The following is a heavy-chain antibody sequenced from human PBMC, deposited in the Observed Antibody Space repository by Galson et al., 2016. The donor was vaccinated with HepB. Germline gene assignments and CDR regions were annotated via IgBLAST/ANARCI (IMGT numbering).Heavy chain of an antibody. CDR2: VSYDGSNK. CDR1: GFTFRSYA. CDR3: AKGPSGYVALDI. V-gene: IGHV3-30*18. D-gene: IGHD5-12*01. J-gene: IGHJ3*02. Sequence: SLRLSCAASGFTFRSYAMSWVRQVPGKGLEWVAFVSYDGSNKYYADSVKGRFSISRDNSKNTLYLQMSNLRAEDTSVYYCAKGPSGYVALDIWGQGTMVTVSS.